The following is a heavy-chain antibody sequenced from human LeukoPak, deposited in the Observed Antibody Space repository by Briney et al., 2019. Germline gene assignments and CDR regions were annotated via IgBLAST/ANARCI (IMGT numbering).Heavy chain of an antibody. Sequence: GGSLRLSCAASGITFSRFWMSWVRQAPGKGLQWVANINQDGSEKHYVDSVKGRFTISRDDAKNTLYLQVNSLRAEDTAVYFCARGGSDTAMAHDYWGQGTLVTVSS. D-gene: IGHD5-18*01. CDR3: ARGGSDTAMAHDY. CDR1: GITFSRFW. V-gene: IGHV3-7*01. CDR2: INQDGSEK. J-gene: IGHJ4*02.